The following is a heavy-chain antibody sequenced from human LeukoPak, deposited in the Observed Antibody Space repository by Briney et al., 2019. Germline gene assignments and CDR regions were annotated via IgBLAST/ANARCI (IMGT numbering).Heavy chain of an antibody. CDR2: INPKSGGT. J-gene: IGHJ3*02. V-gene: IGHV1-2*02. CDR3: ARNLWFGESIDAFDI. CDR1: GNTFSGHY. D-gene: IGHD3-10*01. Sequence: ASVKVSCKASGNTFSGHYLHWVRQAPGQGLEWMGWINPKSGGTNYAQKFQGRVTMTSDTSITTAYMEVSRLTADDTAVYYCARNLWFGESIDAFDIWGQGTTVTVSS.